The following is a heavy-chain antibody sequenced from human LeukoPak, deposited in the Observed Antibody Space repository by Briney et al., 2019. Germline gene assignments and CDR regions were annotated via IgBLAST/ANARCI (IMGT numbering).Heavy chain of an antibody. J-gene: IGHJ1*01. D-gene: IGHD6-13*01. V-gene: IGHV3-72*01. CDR2: TRNKPNSYTT. CDR3: ARVKHSSSLGYEYFQH. Sequence: PGGSLRLSCAASGFTFSDHYMDWVRQAPGKGLEWVGRTRNKPNSYTTEYAASVKGRFTISRDDSKNSLYLQMNTLKTEDTAVYYCARVKHSSSLGYEYFQHWGQGTLVTVSS. CDR1: GFTFSDHY.